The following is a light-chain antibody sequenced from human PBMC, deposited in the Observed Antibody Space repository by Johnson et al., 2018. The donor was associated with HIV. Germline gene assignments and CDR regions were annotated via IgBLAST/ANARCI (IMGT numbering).Light chain of an antibody. V-gene: IGLV1-51*01. Sequence: QSVLTQPPSVSAAPGQKVTISCSGSSSNIGNNYVSWYQQLPGTAPKLLIYDNNKRPSGIPDRFSGSKSGTSATLGITVLQTGDEADDYCGTWDSSLSAGVFGTGTKVTVL. J-gene: IGLJ1*01. CDR2: DNN. CDR1: SSNIGNNY. CDR3: GTWDSSLSAGV.